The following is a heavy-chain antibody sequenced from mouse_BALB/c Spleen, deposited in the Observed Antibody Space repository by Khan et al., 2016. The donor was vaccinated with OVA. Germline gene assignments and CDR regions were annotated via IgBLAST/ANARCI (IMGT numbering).Heavy chain of an antibody. J-gene: IGHJ4*01. CDR3: ARDYDYVGMDY. V-gene: IGHV2-9*02. D-gene: IGHD2-4*01. CDR1: GFSLTSYG. CDR2: IWAGGST. Sequence: QVQLKESGPGLVAPSQSLSITCTVSGFSLTSYGVHWVRQPPGKGLEWLGVIWAGGSTNYNSALMSRLSISKDNSKSQVFLKMNSLQTDAPAMYYCARDYDYVGMDYWGQGTSVTVSS.